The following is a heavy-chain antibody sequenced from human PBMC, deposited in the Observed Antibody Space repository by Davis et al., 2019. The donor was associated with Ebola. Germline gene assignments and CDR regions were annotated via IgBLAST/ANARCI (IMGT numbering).Heavy chain of an antibody. Sequence: ASVTVSCKASGYTFTGFYIHWARQAPGQGLEWLGWINPNTGGTNLAQKFQGRVTITRDTSASTAYMELSSLRSEDTAVYYCARGGNWNDGDYWGQGTLVTVSS. CDR1: GYTFTGFY. J-gene: IGHJ4*02. V-gene: IGHV1-2*02. D-gene: IGHD1-1*01. CDR3: ARGGNWNDGDY. CDR2: INPNTGGT.